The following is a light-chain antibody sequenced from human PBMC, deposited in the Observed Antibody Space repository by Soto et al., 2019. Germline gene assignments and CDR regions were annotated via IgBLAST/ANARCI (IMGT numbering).Light chain of an antibody. Sequence: QSVLTQPASVSGSPGQSITISCTGTSSDVGGYNYVSWYQHHPGKAPKLMIFDVSNRPSGVSNRFSGSKSGNTASLTISGLQPEDEADYYCSSYTTSNIPKIVFGPGTKVTV. CDR1: SSDVGGYNY. V-gene: IGLV2-14*03. CDR2: DVS. CDR3: SSYTTSNIPKIV. J-gene: IGLJ1*01.